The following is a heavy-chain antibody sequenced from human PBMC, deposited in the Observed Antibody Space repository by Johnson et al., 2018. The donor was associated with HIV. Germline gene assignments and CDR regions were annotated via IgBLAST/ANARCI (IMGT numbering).Heavy chain of an antibody. CDR2: IRSKAYGGNT. CDR1: GFSFGDYT. CDR3: AKGGYSYGNAFDI. Sequence: VQLVESGGGLMQPGRSLRLSCVASGFSFGDYTLNWLRQPPGKGLEWVGFIRSKAYGGNTHFAASVKGRFIISRDDSKSIAYLQMNSLRAEDTAVYYCAKGGYSYGNAFDIWGQGTMVTVSS. D-gene: IGHD5-18*01. J-gene: IGHJ3*02. V-gene: IGHV3-49*03.